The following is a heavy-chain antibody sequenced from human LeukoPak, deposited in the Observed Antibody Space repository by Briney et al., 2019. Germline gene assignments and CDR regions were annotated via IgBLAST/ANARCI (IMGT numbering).Heavy chain of an antibody. D-gene: IGHD1-1*01. CDR2: IYSGGST. CDR1: GFTVSSNY. J-gene: IGHJ4*02. Sequence: PGGSLRLSCAASGFTVSSNYMSWVRQAPGKGLEWVSVIYSGGSTYYADSVKGRFTISRDNSKNTLYLQMNSLRAEDTAVYYCAGRTMGYYFDYWGQGTLVTVSS. V-gene: IGHV3-53*01. CDR3: AGRTMGYYFDY.